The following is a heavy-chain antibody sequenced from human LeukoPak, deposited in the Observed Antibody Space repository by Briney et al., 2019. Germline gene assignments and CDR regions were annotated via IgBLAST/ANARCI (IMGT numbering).Heavy chain of an antibody. J-gene: IGHJ3*02. D-gene: IGHD6-6*01. CDR2: ISSCSSYI. CDR1: GFTFSSYS. CDR3: ARDPGYKQLAPDAFDI. V-gene: IGHV3-21*01. Sequence: GGSLRLSCAASGFTFSSYSMNWVRHAPGKGLERVSSISSCSSYIYYADSVKGRFTISRDNAKISLYLQMNSLRAEDTAVYYCARDPGYKQLAPDAFDIWGQGTMVTVSS.